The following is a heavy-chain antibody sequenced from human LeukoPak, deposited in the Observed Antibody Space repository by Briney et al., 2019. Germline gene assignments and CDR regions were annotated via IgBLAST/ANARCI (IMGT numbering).Heavy chain of an antibody. J-gene: IGHJ4*02. V-gene: IGHV3-23*01. Sequence: GGSLRLSCVVSGISLTNYAMTWVRQAPGKGLEWVSYISERGGSTSYADSVKGRFTISRDTSLNTLYLQMTSLRAGDTAVYFCAKRGIVIRGILVIGYHQEAYHYDYWGQGVLVTVSS. CDR2: ISERGGST. CDR1: GISLTNYA. D-gene: IGHD3-10*01. CDR3: AKRGIVIRGILVIGYHQEAYHYDY.